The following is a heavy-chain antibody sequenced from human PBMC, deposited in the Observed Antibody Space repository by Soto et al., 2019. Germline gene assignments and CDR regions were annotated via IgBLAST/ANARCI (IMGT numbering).Heavy chain of an antibody. V-gene: IGHV4-59*01. D-gene: IGHD3-10*01. CDR3: ARVEPLVRGLRWFDP. J-gene: IGHJ5*02. CDR2: MYHSGST. CDR1: GGSISGFY. Sequence: TLSLTCTVSGGSISGFYWSWIRQPPGKGLEWIGYMYHSGSTNYNPSLKSRVTISVDTSKNQFSLKLSSVTAADTAVYYCARVEPLVRGLRWFDPWGQGTLVTVSS.